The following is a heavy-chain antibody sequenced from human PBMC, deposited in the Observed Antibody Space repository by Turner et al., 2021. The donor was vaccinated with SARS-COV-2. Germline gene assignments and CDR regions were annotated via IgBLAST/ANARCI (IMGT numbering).Heavy chain of an antibody. CDR2: ISSSSSRT. D-gene: IGHD3-3*01. CDR1: GFTFGSYA. CDR3: TQAGLEISSHFDY. V-gene: IGHV3-23*01. J-gene: IGHJ4*02. Sequence: EVQLLESGGVLVRLGTSLRLSWAASGFTFGSYAMGGVRTARRGGVGWASNISSSSSRTYYEASVEGRFTITRNNSKNTQYLKMNSLRAEDAAVYYCTQAGLEISSHFDYWGQGNLVTVSS.